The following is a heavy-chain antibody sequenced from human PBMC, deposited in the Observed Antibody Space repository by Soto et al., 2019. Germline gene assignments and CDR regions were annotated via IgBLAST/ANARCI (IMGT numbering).Heavy chain of an antibody. D-gene: IGHD3-10*01. CDR3: SINRHYHGAAFDS. J-gene: IGHJ4*01. V-gene: IGHV5-51*01. Sequence: EVQLVQSGAEVKRPGESLKISCNGSAYTFTNYYIGWVRQMPGKGLEWMGIIYPGDSETTYSPSFQGQVTFSVDKSLNIAYLQWSSLKASDTGIYYCSINRHYHGAAFDSWGHGTLVTVSS. CDR2: IYPGDSET. CDR1: AYTFTNYY.